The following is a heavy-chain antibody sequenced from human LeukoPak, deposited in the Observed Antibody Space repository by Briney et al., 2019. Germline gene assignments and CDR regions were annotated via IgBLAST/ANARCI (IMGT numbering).Heavy chain of an antibody. V-gene: IGHV4-39*07. CDR3: ARERVRSGYTDY. CDR1: SGSISSSTYY. CDR2: IYYSGST. J-gene: IGHJ4*02. Sequence: SETLSLTCTVSSGSISSSTYYWGWIRQPPGKGLEWIGTIYYSGSTYYNPSLKSRVTISVDTSKNQFSLKLSSVTAADTAVYYCARERVRSGYTDYWGQGTLVTVSS. D-gene: IGHD5-12*01.